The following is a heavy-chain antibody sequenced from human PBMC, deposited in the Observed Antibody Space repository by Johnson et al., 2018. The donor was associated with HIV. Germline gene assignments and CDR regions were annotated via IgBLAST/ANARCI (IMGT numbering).Heavy chain of an antibody. J-gene: IGHJ3*02. CDR1: GFTFSSYA. V-gene: IGHV3-30*04. Sequence: VESGGGVVQPGRSLRLSCAASGFTFSSYAMHWVRQAPGKGLEWVAVISYDGSNKYYADSVKGRFTISRDNSKNTLYLQMNSLRTQDTAVYYCARDHMSLGHIISAFDMWGQGTMVTV. CDR3: ARDHMSLGHIISAFDM. CDR2: ISYDGSNK. D-gene: IGHD2-21*01.